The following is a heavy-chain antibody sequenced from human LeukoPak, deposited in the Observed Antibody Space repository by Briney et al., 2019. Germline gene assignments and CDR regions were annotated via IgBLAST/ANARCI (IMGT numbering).Heavy chain of an antibody. J-gene: IGHJ4*02. D-gene: IGHD3-3*01. CDR2: ISYDGSNK. CDR1: GFTFSSYA. V-gene: IGHV3-30-3*01. Sequence: PGGSLRLSCAASGFTFSSYAMHWVRQAPGKGLEWVAVISYDGSNKYYADSVKGRFTISRDNSKNTLYLQMNSLRAEDTAVYYCAKDGYDFWSGSTFDYWGQGTLVTVSS. CDR3: AKDGYDFWSGSTFDY.